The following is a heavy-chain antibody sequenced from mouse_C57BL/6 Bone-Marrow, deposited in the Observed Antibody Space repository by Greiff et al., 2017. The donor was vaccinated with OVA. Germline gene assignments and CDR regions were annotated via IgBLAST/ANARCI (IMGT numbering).Heavy chain of an antibody. Sequence: QVQLKQPGAELVKPGASVKLSCKASGYTFTSYWMHWVKQRPGQGLEWIGMIHPNSGSTNYNEKFKSKATLTVDKSSSTAYMQLSSLTSEDSAVYYCARSLYSLYYFDYWGQGTTLTVSS. D-gene: IGHD2-12*01. V-gene: IGHV1-64*01. J-gene: IGHJ2*01. CDR3: ARSLYSLYYFDY. CDR1: GYTFTSYW. CDR2: IHPNSGST.